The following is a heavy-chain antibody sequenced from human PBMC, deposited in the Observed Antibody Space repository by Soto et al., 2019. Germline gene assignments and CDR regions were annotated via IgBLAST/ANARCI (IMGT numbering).Heavy chain of an antibody. D-gene: IGHD3-22*01. CDR1: GYTFTRYN. CDR2: INVGDGNT. J-gene: IGHJ4*02. Sequence: ASVKVSCKTPGYTFTRYNIHWVRQAPGQRLEWMGWINVGDGNTRYSQKFQGRLTLTRDTSASTVYMELSSLSSEDTAVYYCAREGPDTYYYDSSGYYPDYWGQGTLVTVSS. CDR3: AREGPDTYYYDSSGYYPDY. V-gene: IGHV1-3*01.